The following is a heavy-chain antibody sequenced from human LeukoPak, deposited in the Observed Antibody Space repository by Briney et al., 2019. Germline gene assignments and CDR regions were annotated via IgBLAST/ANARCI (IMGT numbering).Heavy chain of an antibody. CDR1: GFTFNSYE. CDR2: ISSSGSTI. D-gene: IGHD3-10*02. V-gene: IGHV3-48*03. CDR3: AELGITMIGGV. J-gene: IGHJ6*04. Sequence: GGSLTLSCAASGFTFNSYEMNWLRQAPGKGLEWVSYISSSGSTIYYADSVKGRFTISRDNAKNSLYLQMNSLRAEDTAVYYCAELGITMIGGVWGKGTTVTISS.